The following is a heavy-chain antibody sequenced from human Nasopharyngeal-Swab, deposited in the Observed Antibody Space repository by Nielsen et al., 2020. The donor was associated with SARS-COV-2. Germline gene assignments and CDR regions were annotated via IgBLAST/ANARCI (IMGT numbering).Heavy chain of an antibody. V-gene: IGHV1-18*01. J-gene: IGHJ6*02. D-gene: IGHD1-26*01. CDR3: ARDLGGSYQYYYYGMDV. Sequence: ASVKVSCKASGYTFTSCGISWVRQAPGQGLEWMGWISAYNGNTNYAQKLQGRVTMTRNTSISTAYMELSSLRSEDTAVYYCARDLGGSYQYYYYGMDVWGQGTTVTVSS. CDR1: GYTFTSCG. CDR2: ISAYNGNT.